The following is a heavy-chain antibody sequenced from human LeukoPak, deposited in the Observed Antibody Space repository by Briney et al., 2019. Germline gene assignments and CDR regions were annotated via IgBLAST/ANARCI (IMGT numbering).Heavy chain of an antibody. D-gene: IGHD3-22*01. J-gene: IGHJ4*02. V-gene: IGHV3-64*04. CDR3: TTYDSSGYYPFAY. Sequence: GGSLRLSCSASGFTFSAYAMYWVRQAPGKGLEYVSGISSNGGSSFYADSVKGRFTISRDDSENTLYLQMNSLKTDDTAVYYCTTYDSSGYYPFAYWGQGTLVTVSS. CDR1: GFTFSAYA. CDR2: ISSNGGSS.